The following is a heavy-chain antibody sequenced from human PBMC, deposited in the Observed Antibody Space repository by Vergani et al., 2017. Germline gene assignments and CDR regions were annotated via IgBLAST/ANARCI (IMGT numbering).Heavy chain of an antibody. Sequence: QVQLQQSGPGLVKPSHTLSLTCAISGDSVSSNSAAWNWIRQSPSRGLEWLGRTYYRSKWYNDYAVSVKSRITINPDTSKNQFSLQLNSVTPEDTAVYYCARGVGVLAAAGKGLFDYWGQGTLVTVSS. CDR2: TYYRSKWYN. V-gene: IGHV6-1*01. J-gene: IGHJ4*02. CDR3: ARGVGVLAAAGKGLFDY. D-gene: IGHD6-13*01. CDR1: GDSVSSNSAA.